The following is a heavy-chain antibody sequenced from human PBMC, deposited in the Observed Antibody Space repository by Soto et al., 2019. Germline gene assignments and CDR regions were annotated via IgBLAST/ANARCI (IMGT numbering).Heavy chain of an antibody. CDR1: GYTFTSYG. CDR3: ARGAYYDFWSGRAPQRIHFDY. J-gene: IGHJ4*02. V-gene: IGHV1-18*04. D-gene: IGHD3-3*01. Sequence: ASVKVSCKASGYTFTSYGISWVRQAPGQGLEWMGWISAYNGNTNYPQKLQGRVTMTTDTSTRTAYMELRSLRSDDTAVYYCARGAYYDFWSGRAPQRIHFDYWGQGTLVTVSS. CDR2: ISAYNGNT.